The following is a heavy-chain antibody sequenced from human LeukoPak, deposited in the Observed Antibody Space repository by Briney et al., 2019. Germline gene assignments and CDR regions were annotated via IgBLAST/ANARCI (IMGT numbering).Heavy chain of an antibody. CDR2: INHSGST. CDR3: ARAYGGNSQYFQH. J-gene: IGHJ1*01. D-gene: IGHD4-23*01. CDR1: GGSFSGYY. V-gene: IGHV4-34*01. Sequence: TASETLSLTCAVYGGSFSGYYWSWIRQPPGKGLEWIGEINHSGSTNYNPSLKSRVTISLDTSKNQFSLKLSSVTAADTAVYYCARAYGGNSQYFQHWGQGTLVTVSS.